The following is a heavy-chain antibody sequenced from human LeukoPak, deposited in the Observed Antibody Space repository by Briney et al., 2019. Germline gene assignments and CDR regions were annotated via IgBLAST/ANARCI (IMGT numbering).Heavy chain of an antibody. Sequence: GGSLRLSCAASGFTFSSYAMSWVRQAPGKGLEWVSAISGSGGSTYYADSVKGRFTISRDNAKNSLYLQMNSLRAEDTAVYYCASTMVRGVPGGATEDWGQGTLVTVSS. CDR3: ASTMVRGVPGGATED. CDR2: ISGSGGST. J-gene: IGHJ4*02. CDR1: GFTFSSYA. V-gene: IGHV3-23*01. D-gene: IGHD3-10*01.